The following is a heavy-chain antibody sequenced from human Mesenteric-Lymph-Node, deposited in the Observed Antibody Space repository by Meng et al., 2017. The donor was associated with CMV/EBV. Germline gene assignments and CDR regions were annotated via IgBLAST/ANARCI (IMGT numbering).Heavy chain of an antibody. D-gene: IGHD3/OR15-3a*01. Sequence: SCKASGYTFTSYYMHWVRQAPGQGLEWMGIINPSNGSTSYAQKFQVRVSMTRDTSTSTVYMELSSLRSEDTAVYYCARDGLGNYYYGYWGQGTLVTVSS. CDR1: GYTFTSYY. CDR2: INPSNGST. CDR3: ARDGLGNYYYGY. J-gene: IGHJ4*02. V-gene: IGHV1-46*01.